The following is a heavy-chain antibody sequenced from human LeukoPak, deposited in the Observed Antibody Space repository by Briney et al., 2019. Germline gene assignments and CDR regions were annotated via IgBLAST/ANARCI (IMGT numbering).Heavy chain of an antibody. CDR2: INPNSGGT. J-gene: IGHJ6*02. V-gene: IGHV1-2*06. CDR1: GYTFTGYY. D-gene: IGHD3-10*01. Sequence: GASVKVSCKASGYTFTGYYMHWVRQAPGQGLEWMGRINPNSGGTNYAQKFQGRVTMTRDTSISTAYMELSRLRSDDTAVYYCVCDYYGSGSYSSPYYYYGMDVWGQGTTVTVSS. CDR3: VCDYYGSGSYSSPYYYYGMDV.